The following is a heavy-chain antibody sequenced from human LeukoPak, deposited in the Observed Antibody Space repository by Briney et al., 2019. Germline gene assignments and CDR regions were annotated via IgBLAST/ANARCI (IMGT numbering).Heavy chain of an antibody. V-gene: IGHV1-69*05. CDR1: GGTFSSYA. Sequence: GASVKVSCKASGGTFSSYAISWVRQAPGQGLEWMGGIIPIFGTADYAQKFQGRVTITTDESTSTAYMELSSLRSEDTAVYYCARGGGRYFDWLPHGYMDVWGKGTTVTVSS. J-gene: IGHJ6*03. CDR2: IIPIFGTA. D-gene: IGHD3-9*01. CDR3: ARGGGRYFDWLPHGYMDV.